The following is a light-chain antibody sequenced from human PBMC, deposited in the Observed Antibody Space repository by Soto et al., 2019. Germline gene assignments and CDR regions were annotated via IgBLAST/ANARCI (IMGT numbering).Light chain of an antibody. Sequence: DIQMTQSPSSLSASVGDRVTITCRTSQTIANYLNWYQQKPGKAPNLLIYAAFTLQSGVPSRFSGSGSGTEFTRTISSLQSEDFATYYCQQSYSIPQTFGQGTKVEL. V-gene: IGKV1-39*01. CDR2: AAF. J-gene: IGKJ1*01. CDR3: QQSYSIPQT. CDR1: QTIANY.